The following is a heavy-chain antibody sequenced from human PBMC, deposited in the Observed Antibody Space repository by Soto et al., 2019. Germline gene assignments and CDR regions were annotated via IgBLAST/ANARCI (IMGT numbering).Heavy chain of an antibody. Sequence: GASVKVSCKASGGTFSSYAISWVRQAPGQGLEWMGGIIPIFGTANYAQKFQGRVTITADESTSTAYMELSSLRSEDTAVYYCAGDHSVVVPAAASYYYYGMDVWGQGTTVTVSS. D-gene: IGHD2-2*01. V-gene: IGHV1-69*13. CDR3: AGDHSVVVPAAASYYYYGMDV. CDR1: GGTFSSYA. J-gene: IGHJ6*02. CDR2: IIPIFGTA.